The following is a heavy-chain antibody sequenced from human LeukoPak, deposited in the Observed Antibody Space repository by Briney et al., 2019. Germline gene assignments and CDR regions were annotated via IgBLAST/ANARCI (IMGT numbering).Heavy chain of an antibody. CDR3: ARDGFLGTVATNGMDV. Sequence: ASVNVSCKASGYTFSSYGISWVRQAPGQGLEWMGWITAYNGNTNSAQKFQGRVAMTTDTSTRTAYMDLRRLSSDDTAVYYCARDGFLGTVATNGMDVWGQGTTVTVSS. CDR2: ITAYNGNT. D-gene: IGHD5-12*01. CDR1: GYTFSSYG. J-gene: IGHJ6*02. V-gene: IGHV1-18*01.